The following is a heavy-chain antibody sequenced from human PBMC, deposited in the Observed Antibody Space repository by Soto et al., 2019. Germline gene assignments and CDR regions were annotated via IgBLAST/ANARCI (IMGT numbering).Heavy chain of an antibody. CDR3: VKSRGGNNFDFVD. D-gene: IGHD5-12*01. CDR1: GFTFSSYA. V-gene: IGHV3-64D*06. J-gene: IGHJ4*02. Sequence: GGSLRLSCSASGFTFSSYAMHWVRQAPGKGLEYVSGIRGNGDPPFYADSVKGRFTISRDNSKNTLYLQISSLGADDTAVYYCVKSRGGNNFDFVDWGQGALVTVSS. CDR2: IRGNGDPP.